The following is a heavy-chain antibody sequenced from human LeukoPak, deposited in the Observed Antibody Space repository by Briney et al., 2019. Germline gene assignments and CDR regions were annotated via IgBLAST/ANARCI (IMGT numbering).Heavy chain of an antibody. CDR2: ITDSGATT. D-gene: IGHD6-25*01. CDR1: GFTFNNYA. CDR3: ATYSSAAIVSGD. V-gene: IGHV3-23*01. J-gene: IGHJ4*02. Sequence: GGSLRLSCAASGFTFNNYAMNWVRQAPGKGLEWVSGITDSGATTYYADSVKGRFTISRDNSKNTLYLQMNDLRAEDTALYYCATYSSAAIVSGDWGQGTLVTV.